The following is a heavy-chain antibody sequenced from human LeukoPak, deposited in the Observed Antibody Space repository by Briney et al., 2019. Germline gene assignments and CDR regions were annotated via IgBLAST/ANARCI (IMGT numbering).Heavy chain of an antibody. V-gene: IGHV4-34*01. CDR1: GGSFSGYY. CDR3: ARSEWEQTRD. J-gene: IGHJ4*02. CDR2: INHSGST. D-gene: IGHD1-26*01. Sequence: SETLSLTCAVYGGSFSGYYWSWIRQPPGKGLEWIGEINHSGSTNYNPSLKSRVTISVDTSKNQFSLKLSSVTAADTAVYYCARSEWEQTRDWGQGTLVTVSS.